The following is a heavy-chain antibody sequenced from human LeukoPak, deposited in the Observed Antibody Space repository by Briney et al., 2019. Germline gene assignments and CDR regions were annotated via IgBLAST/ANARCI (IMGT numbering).Heavy chain of an antibody. J-gene: IGHJ4*02. D-gene: IGHD5-18*01. Sequence: TGGSLRLSCAASGFTFSSYWMSWVRQAPGKGLEWVANIKQDGSEKYYVDSVKGRFTISRDNAKNSLYLQMNSLRAEDTAVYYCARDGRGYSYGTYDYWGQGTLVTVSS. CDR3: ARDGRGYSYGTYDY. V-gene: IGHV3-7*01. CDR2: IKQDGSEK. CDR1: GFTFSSYW.